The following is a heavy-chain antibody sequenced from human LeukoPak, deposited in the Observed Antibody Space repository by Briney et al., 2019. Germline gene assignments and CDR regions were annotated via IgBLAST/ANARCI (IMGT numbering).Heavy chain of an antibody. J-gene: IGHJ4*02. CDR1: GDSVSSGNYY. CDR2: MSPSGTT. Sequence: SETLSLTCTVSGDSVSSGNYYLSWIRQPPGKGLDWITYMSPSGTTKYNPSLKSRVTTSVDTSRTQFSLRLSSVTAADTAVYYCARVVEDGYSDYWGQGTLVTVSS. CDR3: ARVVEDGYSDY. V-gene: IGHV4-61*01. D-gene: IGHD5-24*01.